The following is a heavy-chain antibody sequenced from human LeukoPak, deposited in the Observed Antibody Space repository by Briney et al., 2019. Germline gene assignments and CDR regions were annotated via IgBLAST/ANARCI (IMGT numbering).Heavy chain of an antibody. D-gene: IGHD5-18*01. V-gene: IGHV4-59*01. CDR1: GGSISSYY. CDR2: IYYCGST. J-gene: IGHJ5*02. CDR3: ASLPYRGYSPGWFDP. Sequence: SETLSLTCTVSGGSISSYYWSWIRQPPGKGQEWNGYIYYCGSTNYNPSLKSRVTISVDTSKNQFSLKLSSVTAADTAVYYCASLPYRGYSPGWFDPWGQGPLVTVSS.